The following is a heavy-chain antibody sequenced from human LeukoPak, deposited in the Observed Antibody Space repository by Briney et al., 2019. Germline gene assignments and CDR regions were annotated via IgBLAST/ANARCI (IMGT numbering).Heavy chain of an antibody. V-gene: IGHV3-30*04. D-gene: IGHD6-19*01. CDR2: ISYDGSNK. Sequence: GRSLRLSCAASGFTFSSYAMHWVRQAPGKGLEWVAVISYDGSNKYYADSVKGRFTISRDNSKNTLYLQMNSLRAEDTAVYYCAREKDSSGWYYFDYWGQGTLVTVS. CDR1: GFTFSSYA. CDR3: AREKDSSGWYYFDY. J-gene: IGHJ4*02.